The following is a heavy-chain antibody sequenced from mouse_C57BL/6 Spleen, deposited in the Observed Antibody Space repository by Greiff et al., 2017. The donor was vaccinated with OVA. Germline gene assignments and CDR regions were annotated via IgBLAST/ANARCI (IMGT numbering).Heavy chain of an antibody. V-gene: IGHV3-6*01. D-gene: IGHD2-3*01. CDR1: GYSITSGYY. CDR2: ISYDGSN. CDR3: ATKSDGYYWFAY. J-gene: IGHJ3*01. Sequence: EVKLMESGPGLVKPSQSLSLTCSVTGYSITSGYYWNWIRQFPGNKLEWMGYISYDGSNNYNPSLKNRISITRDTSKNQFFLKLNSVTTEDTATYYCATKSDGYYWFAYWGQGTLVTVSA.